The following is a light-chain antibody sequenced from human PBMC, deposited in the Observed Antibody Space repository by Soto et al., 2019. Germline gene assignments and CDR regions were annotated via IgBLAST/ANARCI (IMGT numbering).Light chain of an antibody. Sequence: DIVMTQSPATLSVSPGERATLSCRASRTVSTNLAWYQQKPGQAPRLLIYYTSTRATSIPARFSGSGSGKEFTLTISSLQSEDFAVYYCQQYNNWPPGATFGPGTKVEIK. CDR2: YTS. CDR1: RTVSTN. CDR3: QQYNNWPPGAT. V-gene: IGKV3-15*01. J-gene: IGKJ3*01.